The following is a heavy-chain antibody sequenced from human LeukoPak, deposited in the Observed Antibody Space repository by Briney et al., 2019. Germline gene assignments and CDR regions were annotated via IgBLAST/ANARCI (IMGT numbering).Heavy chain of an antibody. Sequence: SETLSLTCTVSGVTISSGDYYWSCIRQPPGKGLEWIGYINDSGSSYYNPAHNRRIILSVDTSNNQFSLKLSSVTASDTAVYYCARVTKGWGPRRDFFDYWGQGTLVTVSS. CDR2: INDSGSS. V-gene: IGHV4-30-4*08. D-gene: IGHD7-27*01. J-gene: IGHJ4*02. CDR3: ARVTKGWGPRRDFFDY. CDR1: GVTISSGDYY.